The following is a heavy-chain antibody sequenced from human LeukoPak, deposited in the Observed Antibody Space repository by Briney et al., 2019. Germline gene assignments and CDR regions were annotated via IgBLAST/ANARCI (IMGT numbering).Heavy chain of an antibody. CDR3: AEGGGGSSSCFFDYYYMDV. J-gene: IGHJ6*03. D-gene: IGHD2-15*01. V-gene: IGHV3-30*02. Sequence: PGGSLRLSCAASGFSFSTYGMHWVRQAPGKGLEWVAFIWYDGSNRYYADSVKGRFTSSRDNSKNTLYLQMNSLRVEDTAVYYCAEGGGGSSSCFFDYYYMDVWGKGTTVTVSS. CDR2: IWYDGSNR. CDR1: GFSFSTYG.